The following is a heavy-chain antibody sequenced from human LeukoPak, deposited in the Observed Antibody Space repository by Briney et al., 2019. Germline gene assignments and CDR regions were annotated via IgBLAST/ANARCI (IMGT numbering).Heavy chain of an antibody. V-gene: IGHV3-30*03. CDR3: ARYYYDSSGYYEIDP. D-gene: IGHD3-22*01. J-gene: IGHJ5*02. Sequence: PGGSLRLSCAASGFTFSSYGMHWVRQAPGKGLEWVAVISYDGSNKYYADSVKGRFTISRDNSKNTLYLQMNSLRAEDTAVYCCARYYYDSSGYYEIDPWGQGTLVTVSS. CDR1: GFTFSSYG. CDR2: ISYDGSNK.